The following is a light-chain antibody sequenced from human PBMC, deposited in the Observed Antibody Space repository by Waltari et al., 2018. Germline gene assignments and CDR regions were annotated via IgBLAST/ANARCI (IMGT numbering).Light chain of an antibody. Sequence: AIRMTQSPSSLSASTGDRVTITCRASQAISSYLAWYQQKPGKAPKFLIYATSTLRSGVPSRVSGSGFGTDFTLTINCLQSEDFATYYCQQYYNDPWTFGQGTKVEIK. CDR3: QQYYNDPWT. CDR2: ATS. V-gene: IGKV1-8*01. J-gene: IGKJ1*01. CDR1: QAISSY.